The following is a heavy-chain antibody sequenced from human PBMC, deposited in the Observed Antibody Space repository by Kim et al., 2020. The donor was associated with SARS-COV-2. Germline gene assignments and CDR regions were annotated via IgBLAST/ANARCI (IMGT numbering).Heavy chain of an antibody. D-gene: IGHD6-13*01. CDR1: GGSVSSGSYY. Sequence: SETLSLTCTVSGGSVSSGSYYWSWIRQPPGKGLEWIGYIYYSGSTNYNPSLKSRVTISVDTSKNQFSLKLSSVTAADTAVYYCARGNRQAAGMPPYWYFDLWGRGTLVTVSS. CDR2: IYYSGST. CDR3: ARGNRQAAGMPPYWYFDL. J-gene: IGHJ2*01. V-gene: IGHV4-61*01.